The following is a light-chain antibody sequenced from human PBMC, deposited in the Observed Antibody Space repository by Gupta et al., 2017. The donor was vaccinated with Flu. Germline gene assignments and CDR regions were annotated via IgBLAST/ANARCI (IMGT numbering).Light chain of an antibody. Sequence: GDRVTITCRASQSISNWLDWYQQKPGKAPNLLLYAASSFQSGVPSRFSGSGSGTDFTLTISNLQPDDFATYYCQQNYNYPWTFGQGTKVQIK. V-gene: IGKV1-39*01. CDR1: QSISNW. CDR3: QQNYNYPWT. J-gene: IGKJ1*01. CDR2: AAS.